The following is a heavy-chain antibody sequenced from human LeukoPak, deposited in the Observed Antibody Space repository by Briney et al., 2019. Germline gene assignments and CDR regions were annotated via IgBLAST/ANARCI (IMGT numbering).Heavy chain of an antibody. Sequence: GGSLRLSCAASGFSFNSAAMTWVRQAPGKGLEGVAVISYDGSNKYYADSVKGRFTISRDNSKNTLYLQMNSLRAEDTAVYYCARDRVYDSSAFDYWGQGTLATVSS. CDR2: ISYDGSNK. D-gene: IGHD3-22*01. J-gene: IGHJ4*02. CDR3: ARDRVYDSSAFDY. CDR1: GFSFNSAA. V-gene: IGHV3-30-3*01.